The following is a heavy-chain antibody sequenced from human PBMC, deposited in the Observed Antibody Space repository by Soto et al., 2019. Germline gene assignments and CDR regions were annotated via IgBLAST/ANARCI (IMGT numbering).Heavy chain of an antibody. J-gene: IGHJ4*02. Sequence: SQTLSLTCAISGDSVSSNSAAWNWIRQSPSRGLEWLGRTYYRSKWYNDYAVSVKSRITINPDTSKNQFSLQLNSVTPEDTAVYYCARVSWGYYGSGSRAEVFDYWGQGTLVTVSS. CDR1: GDSVSSNSAA. V-gene: IGHV6-1*01. CDR3: ARVSWGYYGSGSRAEVFDY. CDR2: TYYRSKWYN. D-gene: IGHD3-10*01.